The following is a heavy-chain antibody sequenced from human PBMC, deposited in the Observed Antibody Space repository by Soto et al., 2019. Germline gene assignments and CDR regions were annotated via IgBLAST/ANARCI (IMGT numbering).Heavy chain of an antibody. V-gene: IGHV2-70*01. J-gene: IGHJ4*02. CDR3: ARIRIAAAGYYFDY. CDR2: IGWDDDK. D-gene: IGHD6-13*01. CDR1: GFSLSTSGMC. Sequence: SGPTLVNPTQTLTLTCTFSGFSLSTSGMCVSWIRQPPGKALEWLALIGWDDDKYYSTSLKTRLTISKDTSKNQVVLTMTNMDPVDTATYYCARIRIAAAGYYFDYWGQGTLVTVSP.